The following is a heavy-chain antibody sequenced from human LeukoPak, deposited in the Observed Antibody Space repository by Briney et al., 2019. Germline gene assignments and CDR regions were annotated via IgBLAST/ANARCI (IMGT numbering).Heavy chain of an antibody. CDR2: IYYRRST. Sequence: SETLSLTCTVSGGSISSYYYWSWIRQPPGKGLEWIGYIYYRRSTNYKPSLKSRVTMSIDTSKNQFSLRLSSVTAADTAMYFCARDHSLAGFDYWGQGILVTVSS. CDR3: ARDHSLAGFDY. D-gene: IGHD6-13*01. CDR1: GGSISSYYY. J-gene: IGHJ4*02. V-gene: IGHV4-59*12.